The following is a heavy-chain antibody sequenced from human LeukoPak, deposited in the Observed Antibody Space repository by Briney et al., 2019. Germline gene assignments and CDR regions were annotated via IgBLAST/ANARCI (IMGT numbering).Heavy chain of an antibody. CDR3: ARVFGSGYDFRGAFDI. Sequence: PSETLSLTCTVSGYSISSGYYWGWIRQPPGRGLEWIGYIYYTGSTNYNPSLKSRVTISVDTSKIQFSLKLSSVTAADTAVYYCARVFGSGYDFRGAFDIWGQGTMVTVSS. D-gene: IGHD5-12*01. J-gene: IGHJ3*02. V-gene: IGHV4-61*01. CDR2: IYYTGST. CDR1: GYSISSGYY.